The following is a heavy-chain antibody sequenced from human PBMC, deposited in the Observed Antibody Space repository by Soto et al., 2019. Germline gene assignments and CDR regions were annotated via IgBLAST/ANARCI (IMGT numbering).Heavy chain of an antibody. Sequence: GESLKISCKGSGYSFTSYWIGWVRQMPGKGLEWMGIIYPGDSDTRYSPSFQGQVTISADKSISTAYLQWSSLKASDTAMYYCASSNVGYYDSSGRDAFDIWGQGTMVTVSS. CDR2: IYPGDSDT. J-gene: IGHJ3*02. CDR3: ASSNVGYYDSSGRDAFDI. D-gene: IGHD3-22*01. V-gene: IGHV5-51*01. CDR1: GYSFTSYW.